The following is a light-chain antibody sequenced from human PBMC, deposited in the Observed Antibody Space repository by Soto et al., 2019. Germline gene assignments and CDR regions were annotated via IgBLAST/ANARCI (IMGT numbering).Light chain of an antibody. J-gene: IGKJ4*01. CDR1: QSLSNNF. CDR3: QQYATSPLT. V-gene: IGKV3-20*01. CDR2: VAS. Sequence: DIVLTQSPGTLSLYPGDRAALSCGASQSLSNNFLACYQQKPGQAPRLLISVASSRATGIPDRFSGSGSGTDFTLTITRVEPEDFAVYYCQQYATSPLTFGGGTKVDIK.